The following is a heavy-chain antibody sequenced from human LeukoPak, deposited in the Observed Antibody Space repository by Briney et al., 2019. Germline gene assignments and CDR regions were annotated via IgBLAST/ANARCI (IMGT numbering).Heavy chain of an antibody. Sequence: GGSLRLSCAASGFTFSSYGMHWVRQAPSKGLEWVAVISYDGSNKYYADSVKGRFTISRDNSKNTLYLQMNSLRAEDTAVYYCAKDQYGDYYYYGMDVWGQGTTVTVSS. CDR3: AKDQYGDYYYYGMDV. CDR1: GFTFSSYG. J-gene: IGHJ6*02. V-gene: IGHV3-30*18. D-gene: IGHD4-17*01. CDR2: ISYDGSNK.